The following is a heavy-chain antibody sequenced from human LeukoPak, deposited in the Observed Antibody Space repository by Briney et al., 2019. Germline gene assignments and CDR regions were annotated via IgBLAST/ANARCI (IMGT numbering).Heavy chain of an antibody. D-gene: IGHD3-22*01. Sequence: GGFLRLSCAASGFTFSDYYMSWVRQAPGKGLEWVSVIYSGGSTYYADSVKGRFTISRDNTKNTLYLQMSSLRAEDTAVYYCATVKLGYYDSSGPPDYWGQGTLVTVSS. CDR1: GFTFSDYY. CDR3: ATVKLGYYDSSGPPDY. CDR2: IYSGGST. V-gene: IGHV3-53*01. J-gene: IGHJ4*02.